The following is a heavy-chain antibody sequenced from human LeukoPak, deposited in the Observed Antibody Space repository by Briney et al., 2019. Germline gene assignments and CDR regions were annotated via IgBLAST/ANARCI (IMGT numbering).Heavy chain of an antibody. CDR2: ISYDGSNK. CDR1: GFTFSSYG. V-gene: IGHV3-30*03. Sequence: PGRSLRLSCAASGFTFSSYGMHWVRQAPGKGLEWVAVISYDGSNKYYADSVKGRFTISRDNSKNTLYLQMNSLRAEDTAVYYCARGRFCGGGTCYYYFDLWGQGTLVTVSS. J-gene: IGHJ4*02. D-gene: IGHD2-15*01. CDR3: ARGRFCGGGTCYYYFDL.